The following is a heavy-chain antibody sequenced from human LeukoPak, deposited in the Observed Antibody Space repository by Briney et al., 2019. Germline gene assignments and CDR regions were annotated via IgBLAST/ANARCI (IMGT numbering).Heavy chain of an antibody. J-gene: IGHJ4*02. CDR1: GGSFSGYY. CDR2: INHSGST. Sequence: SETLSLTCAVYGGSFSGYYWSWIRQPPGKGLEWIGEINHSGSTNYNPSLKSRVTISVDTSKNQFSLKLSSVTAADTAVYYCARGGDSSSWTDYWGQGTLVTVSS. D-gene: IGHD6-13*01. V-gene: IGHV4-34*01. CDR3: ARGGDSSSWTDY.